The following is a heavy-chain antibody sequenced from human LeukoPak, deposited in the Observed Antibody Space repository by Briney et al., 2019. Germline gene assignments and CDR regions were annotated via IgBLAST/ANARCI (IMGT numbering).Heavy chain of an antibody. D-gene: IGHD6-13*01. V-gene: IGHV3-30*02. CDR3: AKPYAGYSSSYLDY. J-gene: IGHJ4*02. CDR1: GFTFSSYG. Sequence: GGSLRLSCAASGFTFSSYGMHWVRQAPGKGREWVAFIRYDGSNKYYADSVKGRFTISRDNSKNTLYLQMNSLRAEDTAVYYCAKPYAGYSSSYLDYWGQGTLVTVSS. CDR2: IRYDGSNK.